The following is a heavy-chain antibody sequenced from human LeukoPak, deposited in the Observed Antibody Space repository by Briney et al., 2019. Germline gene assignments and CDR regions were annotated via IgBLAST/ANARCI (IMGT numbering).Heavy chain of an antibody. D-gene: IGHD3-22*01. CDR3: AREGHASHGYYYGY. CDR1: GFTFSDYY. CDR2: ISTSSSHT. Sequence: GGSLRLSCAASGFTFSDYYMSWIRQAPGKGLEWVSYISTSSSHTNYADSVKGRFTISRDNAKNSLYLQMNSLRAEDTAVYYCAREGHASHGYYYGYWGQGTLVTVSS. J-gene: IGHJ4*02. V-gene: IGHV3-11*05.